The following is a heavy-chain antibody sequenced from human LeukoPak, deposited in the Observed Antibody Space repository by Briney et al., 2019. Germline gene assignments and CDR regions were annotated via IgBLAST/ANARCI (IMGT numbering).Heavy chain of an antibody. CDR1: GYTFTSYG. V-gene: IGHV1-18*01. Sequence: GASVKVSCKASGYTFTSYGISWVRQAPGQGLEWMGWISPYNGNTKYIQKLQGRVTMTTDTSTTTVYMELRSLRSDDTAVYYCARGSAPWEPDYYFDYWGQGTLVTVSS. CDR2: ISPYNGNT. CDR3: ARGSAPWEPDYYFDY. D-gene: IGHD1-26*01. J-gene: IGHJ4*02.